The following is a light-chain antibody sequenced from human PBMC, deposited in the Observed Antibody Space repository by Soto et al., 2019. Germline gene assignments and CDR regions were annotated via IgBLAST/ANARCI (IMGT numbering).Light chain of an antibody. CDR3: QSYDSSLNAL. J-gene: IGLJ2*01. V-gene: IGLV1-40*01. CDR1: SSNIGAGYD. Sequence: QSVLTQPPSVSGAPGQRVTISCTGSSSNIGAGYDVHWYQQLPGTAHKLLIYNNNNRPSGVPDRFSGSKSGTSASLAITGLQAEDEADYYCQSYDSSLNALFGGGTKLTVL. CDR2: NNN.